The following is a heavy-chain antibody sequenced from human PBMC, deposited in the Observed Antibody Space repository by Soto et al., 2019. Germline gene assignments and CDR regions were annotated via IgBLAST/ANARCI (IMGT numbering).Heavy chain of an antibody. J-gene: IGHJ6*02. D-gene: IGHD1-1*01. V-gene: IGHV4-31*03. CDR3: ASTGTITQGYYYYGMDV. CDR1: GGSISSGGYY. Sequence: TLSLTCTVSGGSISSGGYYWSWIRQHPGKGLEWIGYIYYSGSTYYNPSLKSRVTISVDTSKNQFSLKLSSVTAADTAVYYCASTGTITQGYYYYGMDVWGQGTTVTVSS. CDR2: IYYSGST.